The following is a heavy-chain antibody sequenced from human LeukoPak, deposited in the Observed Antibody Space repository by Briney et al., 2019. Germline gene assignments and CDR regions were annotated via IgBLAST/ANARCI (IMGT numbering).Heavy chain of an antibody. CDR1: GYTFTSYD. D-gene: IGHD2-2*01. CDR2: MNPNSGNT. V-gene: IGHV1-8*01. Sequence: ASVKVSCKASGYTFTSYDINWVRQATGQGLEWMGWMNPNSGNTGYAQKFQGRVTMTRNTSISTAYMELSSLRSEGTAVYYCAIEAGVVVPAATNWFDPWGQGTLVTVSS. J-gene: IGHJ5*02. CDR3: AIEAGVVVPAATNWFDP.